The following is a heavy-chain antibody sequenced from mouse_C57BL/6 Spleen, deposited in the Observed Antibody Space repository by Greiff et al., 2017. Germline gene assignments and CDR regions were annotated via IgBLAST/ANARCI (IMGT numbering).Heavy chain of an antibody. CDR3: ARDGGAY. D-gene: IGHD2-3*01. V-gene: IGHV5-6*01. CDR2: ISSGGSYT. CDR1: GFTFSSYG. J-gene: IGHJ3*01. Sequence: EVQLVESGGDLVKPGGSLKLSCAASGFTFSSYGMSWVRQTPDKRLEWVATISSGGSYTNYPDSVKGRITISRDNAKNTLYLQMGSLKSEDTAMYYCARDGGAYWGQGTLVTVSA.